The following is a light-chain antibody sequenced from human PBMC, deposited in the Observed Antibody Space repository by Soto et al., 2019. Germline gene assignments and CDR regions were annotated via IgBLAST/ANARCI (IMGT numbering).Light chain of an antibody. CDR3: LQYNKWPLT. V-gene: IGKV3-15*01. J-gene: IGKJ4*01. CDR1: QSVSGN. CDR2: GAS. Sequence: EIVMTQSPGTLSVSPGERATLSCRASQSVSGNFAWYQQKPGQAPRLLIYGASTMATGIPARSSGSGPGTEFTLTVSSLQSEDCAGYDCLQYNKWPLTFGGGTKVEIK.